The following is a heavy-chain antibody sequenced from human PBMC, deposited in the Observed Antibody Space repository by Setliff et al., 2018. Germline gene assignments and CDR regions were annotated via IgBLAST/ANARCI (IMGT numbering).Heavy chain of an antibody. Sequence: GGSLRLSCAASGFNFKGHGMNWVRQAPGKGLEWVSYISSSSSTIYYADSVKGRFTISRDNAKNSLYLQMNSLRAEDTAVYYCARDHVYGSQYYYYYYGMDVWGQGTTVTVSS. V-gene: IGHV3-48*04. CDR2: ISSSSSTI. J-gene: IGHJ6*02. CDR3: ARDHVYGSQYYYYYYGMDV. D-gene: IGHD3-10*01. CDR1: GFNFKGHG.